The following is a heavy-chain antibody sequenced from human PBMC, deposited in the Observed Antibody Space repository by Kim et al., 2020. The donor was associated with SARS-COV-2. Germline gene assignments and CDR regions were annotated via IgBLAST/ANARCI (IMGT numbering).Heavy chain of an antibody. CDR2: IRSKANNYAT. D-gene: IGHD2-21*01. Sequence: GGSLRLSCAASGFTFSGSAMHWVRQASGRGLEWVGRIRSKANNYATAYAASVKGRFTISRDDSKNTAYLQMNSLKTGDTAVYYCTRVPPLVAGYWDAFDIWGQGTMVPVSS. CDR1: GFTFSGSA. J-gene: IGHJ3*02. CDR3: TRVPPLVAGYWDAFDI. V-gene: IGHV3-73*01.